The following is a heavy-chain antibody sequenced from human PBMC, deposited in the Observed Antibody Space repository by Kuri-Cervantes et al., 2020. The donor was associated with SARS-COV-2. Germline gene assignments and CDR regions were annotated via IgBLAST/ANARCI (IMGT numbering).Heavy chain of an antibody. CDR1: GGSFSGYY. D-gene: IGHD2-2*01. Sequence: GSLRLSCAVYGGSFSGYYLSWIRQPPGKGLEWIGEINHSGSTNYNPSLKSRVTISVDTSKNQFSLKLSSVTAADTAVYYCARGRIAVVPAAKAFDPWGQGTLVTVSS. CDR3: ARGRIAVVPAAKAFDP. V-gene: IGHV4-34*01. J-gene: IGHJ5*02. CDR2: INHSGST.